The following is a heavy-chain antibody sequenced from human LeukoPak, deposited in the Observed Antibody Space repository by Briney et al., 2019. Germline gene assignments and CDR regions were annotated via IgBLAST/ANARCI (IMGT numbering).Heavy chain of an antibody. V-gene: IGHV1-2*02. CDR2: INPNSGGT. J-gene: IGHJ4*02. Sequence: ASVKVSCKASGYTFTDYYIHWVRQAPGQGLEYMGWINPNSGGTSYAQKFQGRVTMTRDTSISTAYMELSRLRSDDTAVYYCARDSTSGYSSGWLFDYWGQGTLVTVSS. CDR1: GYTFTDYY. CDR3: ARDSTSGYSSGWLFDY. D-gene: IGHD6-19*01.